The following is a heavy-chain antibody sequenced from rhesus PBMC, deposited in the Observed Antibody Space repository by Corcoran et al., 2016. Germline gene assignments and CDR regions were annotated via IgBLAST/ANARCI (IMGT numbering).Heavy chain of an antibody. CDR2: SSSGGSI. J-gene: IGHJ4*01. Sequence: VQPGGSLRLSCAAPGFTSGNSDLIWIRQAPGKGLEWVSYSSSGGSIDYSDSVKGRFTISRDNAKNTLYLQMSSLRVEDTAVYYCAKDLFPTYYNICTGYYTGAYWGQGVLVTVSS. V-gene: IGHV3S43*01. CDR3: AKDLFPTYYNICTGYYTGAY. D-gene: IGHD3-3*01. CDR1: GFTSGNSD.